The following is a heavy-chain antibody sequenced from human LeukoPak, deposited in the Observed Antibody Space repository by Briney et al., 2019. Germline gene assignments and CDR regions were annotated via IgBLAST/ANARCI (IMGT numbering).Heavy chain of an antibody. D-gene: IGHD6-13*01. CDR2: ISGSGDNT. V-gene: IGHV3-23*01. Sequence: PGGSLRLSCAASGFTFSLYAMSWVRQTPGKGLEWISTISGSGDNTYYAESVKGRFTVSRDNSKNTLYLQMNSLRAEDTAVYYCVRGAYSSSWLNFDYWSQGTLVTVSS. CDR3: VRGAYSSSWLNFDY. J-gene: IGHJ4*02. CDR1: GFTFSLYA.